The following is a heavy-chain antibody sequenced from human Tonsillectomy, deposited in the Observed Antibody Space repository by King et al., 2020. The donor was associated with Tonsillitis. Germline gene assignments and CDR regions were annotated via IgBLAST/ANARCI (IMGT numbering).Heavy chain of an antibody. CDR1: GYTFTGYF. J-gene: IGHJ4*02. CDR3: AKYHYDSSGFGD. D-gene: IGHD3-22*01. Sequence: VQLVESGAEVKKPGASVKVSCKASGYTFTGYFIHWVRQDPGQGLEWMGWINPKSGGTNYAQKFQGRVIMTSDTSISTAYMELNRLRSDDTAVYYCAKYHYDSSGFGDWGQGTLVIVSS. CDR2: INPKSGGT. V-gene: IGHV1-2*02.